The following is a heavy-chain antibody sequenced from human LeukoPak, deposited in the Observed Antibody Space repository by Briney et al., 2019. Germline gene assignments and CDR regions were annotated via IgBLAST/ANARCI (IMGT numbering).Heavy chain of an antibody. CDR3: ARDSYSSGWADAFDI. Sequence: PSETLSLTCAVYGGSFSGYYWSWIRQPPGKGLERIGYIYYSGSTNYNPSLKSRVTISVDTSKNQFSLKLSSVTAADTAVYYCARDSYSSGWADAFDIWGQGTMVTVSS. CDR1: GGSFSGYY. J-gene: IGHJ3*02. V-gene: IGHV4-59*01. CDR2: IYYSGST. D-gene: IGHD6-19*01.